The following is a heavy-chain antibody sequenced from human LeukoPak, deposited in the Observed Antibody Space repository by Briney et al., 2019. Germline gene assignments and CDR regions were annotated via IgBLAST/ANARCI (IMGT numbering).Heavy chain of an antibody. CDR1: GFTFTSSA. V-gene: IGHV1-58*01. Sequence: ASVKVSCKASGFTFTSSAVQWVRQARGQRLEWIGWIVVGSGNTNYAQKLQERVTITRDMSTSTAYMELSSLRSEDTAVYYCAADSTAAAGGGDYWGQGTLVTVSS. J-gene: IGHJ4*02. CDR2: IVVGSGNT. D-gene: IGHD6-13*01. CDR3: AADSTAAAGGGDY.